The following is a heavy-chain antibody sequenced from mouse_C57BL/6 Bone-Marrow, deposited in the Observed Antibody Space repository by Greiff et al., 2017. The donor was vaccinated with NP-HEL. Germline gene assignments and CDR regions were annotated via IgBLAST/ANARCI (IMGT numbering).Heavy chain of an antibody. D-gene: IGHD1-1*01. CDR1: GFNIKDDY. V-gene: IGHV14-4*01. CDR3: TWIYYYGPYYFDY. Sequence: EVQVVESGAELVRPGASVKLSCTASGFNIKDDYMHWVKQRPEQGLEWIGWIDPENGDTEYASKFQGKATITADTSSNTAYLQLSSLTSEDTAVYYCTWIYYYGPYYFDYWGQGTTLTVSS. J-gene: IGHJ2*01. CDR2: IDPENGDT.